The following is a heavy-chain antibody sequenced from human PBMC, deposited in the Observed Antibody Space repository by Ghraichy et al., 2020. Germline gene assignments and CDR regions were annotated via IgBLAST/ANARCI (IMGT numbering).Heavy chain of an antibody. V-gene: IGHV4-61*01. J-gene: IGHJ4*02. Sequence: SETLSLTCTVSGGSVSSGRYFWSWARQPPGQGLEWIGYIDYSETTKYNPSLKSRVTISVDTSKKQFSLKLSSVTAADTAVYYCARGQWFGESPIGYWGQGTLVTVSS. D-gene: IGHD3-10*01. CDR2: IDYSETT. CDR3: ARGQWFGESPIGY. CDR1: GGSVSSGRYF.